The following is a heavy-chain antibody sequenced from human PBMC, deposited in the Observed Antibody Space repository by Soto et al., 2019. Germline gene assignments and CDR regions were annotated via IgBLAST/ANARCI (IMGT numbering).Heavy chain of an antibody. Sequence: ASVKVSCKASGYTFTSYGISWVRQAPGQRPEWMGWISAYNGNTNYAQKLQGRVTMTTDTSTSTAYMELRSLRSDDTAVYYCARGMYYDILTGGHHYYYYGMDVWGQGTTVTSP. V-gene: IGHV1-18*01. CDR1: GYTFTSYG. CDR3: ARGMYYDILTGGHHYYYYGMDV. J-gene: IGHJ6*02. CDR2: ISAYNGNT. D-gene: IGHD3-9*01.